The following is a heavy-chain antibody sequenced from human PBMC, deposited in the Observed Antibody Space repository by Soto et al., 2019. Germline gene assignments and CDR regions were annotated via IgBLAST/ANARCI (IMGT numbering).Heavy chain of an antibody. V-gene: IGHV3-66*01. Sequence: EVQLVESGGGLVQPGGSLRLSCAASGFTVNSDYMTWVRQAPGKGLEWVSVIYSGGSTYYTDSVKGRFTISRDNSKNTLYLQVNSLRAEDTAVYSCARAPLYGGQAYWGQGTLVTVSS. CDR3: ARAPLYGGQAY. CDR1: GFTVNSDY. J-gene: IGHJ4*02. D-gene: IGHD4-17*01. CDR2: IYSGGST.